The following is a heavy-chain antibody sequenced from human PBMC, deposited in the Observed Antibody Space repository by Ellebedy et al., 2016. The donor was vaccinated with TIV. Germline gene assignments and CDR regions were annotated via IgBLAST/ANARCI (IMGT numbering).Heavy chain of an antibody. CDR3: ARLLYYYGSGSYFPYYGMDV. D-gene: IGHD3-10*01. Sequence: GESLKISCKGSGYSFTSYWIGWVRQMPGKGLEWMGIIYPGDSDTRYSPSFQGQVTISADKSISTAYLQWSSLKASDTAMYYCARLLYYYGSGSYFPYYGMDVWGQGTTVTVSS. V-gene: IGHV5-51*01. CDR2: IYPGDSDT. J-gene: IGHJ6*02. CDR1: GYSFTSYW.